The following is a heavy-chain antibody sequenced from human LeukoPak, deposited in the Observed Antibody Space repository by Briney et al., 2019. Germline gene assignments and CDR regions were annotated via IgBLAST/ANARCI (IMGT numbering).Heavy chain of an antibody. D-gene: IGHD3-3*01. Sequence: SETLSLTCTVSGGSISSYYWSWIRQPPGKGLEWIGYIYYSGSTNYNPSLKSRVTISVDTSKNQFSLKLSSVTAADTAVYYCARGGDFWTPIAFDIWGQGTMVTVSS. CDR1: GGSISSYY. CDR2: IYYSGST. CDR3: ARGGDFWTPIAFDI. V-gene: IGHV4-59*01. J-gene: IGHJ3*02.